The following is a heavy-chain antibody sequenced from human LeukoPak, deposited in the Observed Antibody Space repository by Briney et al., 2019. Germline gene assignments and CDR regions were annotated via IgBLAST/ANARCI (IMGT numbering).Heavy chain of an antibody. V-gene: IGHV3-48*03. CDR3: ARGPSMAARYDAFDI. J-gene: IGHJ3*02. CDR1: EFTFTSYE. D-gene: IGHD6-6*01. CDR2: ISSSGNTI. Sequence: PGGSLRLSCAASEFTFTSYELNWVRQAPGKGLECVSYISSSGNTISYADSVKGRFTISRDNAKNSLYLQVISLRAEDTAVYYCARGPSMAARYDAFDIWGQGTMVTVSS.